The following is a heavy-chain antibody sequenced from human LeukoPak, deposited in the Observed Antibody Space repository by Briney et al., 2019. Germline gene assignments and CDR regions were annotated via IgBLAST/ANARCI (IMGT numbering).Heavy chain of an antibody. CDR1: GGFFSGYY. V-gene: IGHV4-34*01. Sequence: SETLSLTCAVYGGFFSGYYWSWIRQPPGKGLEWIGEINHSGSTNYNPSLKSRVTISVDTSKNQFSLKLSSVTAADTAVYYCARGQRSSSSYMTRDFDYWGQGTLVTVSS. CDR2: INHSGST. D-gene: IGHD6-13*01. CDR3: ARGQRSSSSYMTRDFDY. J-gene: IGHJ4*02.